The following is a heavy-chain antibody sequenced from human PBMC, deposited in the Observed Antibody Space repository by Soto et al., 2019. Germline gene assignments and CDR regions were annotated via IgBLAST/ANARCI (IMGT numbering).Heavy chain of an antibody. J-gene: IGHJ4*02. V-gene: IGHV4-34*01. CDR2: INHSGST. Sequence: PSETLSLTCAVSGYSISSGYYWSWIRQPPGKGLEWIGEINHSGSTNYNPSLKSRVTISVDTSKNQFSLKLSSVTAADTAVYYCARPGYSYARDYWGQGTLVTVPQ. CDR1: GYSISSGYY. CDR3: ARPGYSYARDY. D-gene: IGHD5-18*01.